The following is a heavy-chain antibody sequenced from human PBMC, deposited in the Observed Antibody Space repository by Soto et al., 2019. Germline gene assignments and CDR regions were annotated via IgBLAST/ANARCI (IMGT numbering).Heavy chain of an antibody. Sequence: QLQLQESGPGLVKPSENLSLTYTGSGGSFSSNSYSWGCIRQSPGKGLEWIGTIYSSENTYYNPSLLSRVTISVDTSKNEFSLRLSSVTAADTAVYYCARLNGYCVSTNCHGYYGMDVWGQGTTVTVSS. CDR1: GGSFSSNSYS. CDR2: IYSSENT. CDR3: ARLNGYCVSTNCHGYYGMDV. D-gene: IGHD2-2*03. J-gene: IGHJ6*02. V-gene: IGHV4-39*01.